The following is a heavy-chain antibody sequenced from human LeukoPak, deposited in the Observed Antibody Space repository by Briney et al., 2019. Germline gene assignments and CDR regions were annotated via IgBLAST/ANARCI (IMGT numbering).Heavy chain of an antibody. D-gene: IGHD2-21*02. J-gene: IGHJ4*02. CDR3: ARDHYHKIHSVMVTAPDY. V-gene: IGHV1-8*02. Sequence: ASVKVSCKASGYTFTGYYMHWVRQAPGQGLEWMGWMNLNSGNTGYAQKFQGRVTMTRDTSTSTVYMELSSLRSEDTAVYYCARDHYHKIHSVMVTAPDYWGQGTLVIVSS. CDR1: GYTFTGYY. CDR2: MNLNSGNT.